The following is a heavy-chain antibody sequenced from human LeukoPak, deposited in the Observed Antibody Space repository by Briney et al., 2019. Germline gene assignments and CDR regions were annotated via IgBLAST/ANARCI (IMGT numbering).Heavy chain of an antibody. D-gene: IGHD3-22*01. Sequence: GGSLRLSCAASEFTFSIYAMSWVRQAPGKGLEWVSSITSAGESTYYAGSVKGRFTISRDNSRNTPYLQMNSLRAEDTAIYYCARDRPNYYGTNGHYYRRDGDYWGQGTLVTVSS. V-gene: IGHV3-23*01. CDR1: EFTFSIYA. J-gene: IGHJ4*02. CDR2: ITSAGEST. CDR3: ARDRPNYYGTNGHYYRRDGDY.